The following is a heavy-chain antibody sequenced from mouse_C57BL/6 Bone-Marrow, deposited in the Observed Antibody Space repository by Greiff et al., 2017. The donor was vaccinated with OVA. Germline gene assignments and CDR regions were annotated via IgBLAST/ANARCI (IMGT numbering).Heavy chain of an antibody. CDR3: ARGGGLRRGFDY. V-gene: IGHV1-53*01. Sequence: QVQLQQSGPELVKPGASVKLSCKASGYTFTSYWMHWVKQRPGQGLEWIGNINPSNGGTNYNEKFKSKATLTVDKSSSTAYMQLSSLTSEDSAVYYCARGGGLRRGFDYWGQGTLVTVSA. CDR1: GYTFTSYW. CDR2: INPSNGGT. D-gene: IGHD2-2*01. J-gene: IGHJ3*01.